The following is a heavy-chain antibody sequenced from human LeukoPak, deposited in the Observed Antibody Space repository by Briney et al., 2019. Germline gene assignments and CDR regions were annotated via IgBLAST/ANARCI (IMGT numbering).Heavy chain of an antibody. CDR1: GGSFSGYY. CDR3: AREGYSSASAPLFDY. V-gene: IGHV4-34*01. J-gene: IGHJ4*02. Sequence: SETLSLTCAVYGGSFSGYYWSWIRQPPGKGLEWIGDINHSGSTNYNPSLKSRVTISVDTSKNQFSLKLSSVTAADTAVYYCAREGYSSASAPLFDYWGQGTLVTVSS. D-gene: IGHD6-25*01. CDR2: INHSGST.